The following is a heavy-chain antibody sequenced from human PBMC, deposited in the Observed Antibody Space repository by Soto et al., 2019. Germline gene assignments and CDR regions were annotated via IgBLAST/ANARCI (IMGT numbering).Heavy chain of an antibody. CDR2: IIPIFGTA. CDR3: ARTNTRHPSNWFGP. CDR1: GGTFSSYA. Sequence: SVKVSCKASGGTFSSYAISWVRQAPGQGLEWMGGIIPIFGTANYAQKFQGRVTITADESTSTAYMELSSLRSEDTAVYYCARTNTRHPSNWFGPWGQGTLVTVSS. V-gene: IGHV1-69*13. J-gene: IGHJ5*02.